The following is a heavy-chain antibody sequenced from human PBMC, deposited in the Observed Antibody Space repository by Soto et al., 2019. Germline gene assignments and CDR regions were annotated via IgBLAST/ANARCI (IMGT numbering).Heavy chain of an antibody. CDR2: ISLDGNNK. Sequence: QVPLVESGGGVVQPGTSLRLSCAASGFIFTDHAMHWVRQAPGKGLEWVAVISLDGNNKFFAASVKGRATISRDNSKNMVYLQVNSLRAQDTAVYYCAKDMGPKAVAGDFDYWGQGTLVTVS. J-gene: IGHJ4*02. CDR3: AKDMGPKAVAGDFDY. V-gene: IGHV3-30*18. CDR1: GFIFTDHA. D-gene: IGHD6-19*01.